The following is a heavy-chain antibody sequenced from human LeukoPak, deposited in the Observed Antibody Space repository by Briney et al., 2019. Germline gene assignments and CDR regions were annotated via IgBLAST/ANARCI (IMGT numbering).Heavy chain of an antibody. CDR3: ARDLRDDYTYYFDS. Sequence: PSETLSLTCAVSGGSISSSNWWSWVRQPPGKGLEWIGEIYHSGSTNYNPSLKSRVTISVDKSKNQFSLKLSSVTAADTAVYYCARDLRDDYTYYFDSWGQGTLVTVSS. V-gene: IGHV4-4*02. CDR2: IYHSGST. CDR1: GGSISSSNW. J-gene: IGHJ4*02. D-gene: IGHD4-11*01.